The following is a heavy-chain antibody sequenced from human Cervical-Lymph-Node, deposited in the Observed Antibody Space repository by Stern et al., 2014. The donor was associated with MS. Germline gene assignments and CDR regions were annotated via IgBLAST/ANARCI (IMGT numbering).Heavy chain of an antibody. J-gene: IGHJ4*02. D-gene: IGHD6-6*01. CDR1: GGTFNTNV. Sequence: VQLVESGAEVKKPGSSVKVSCKASGGTFNTNVISWVRQAPGQGLEWMGGIIPIFGTALYAQKFQGRVTINANDSTRAVYMELSSVRSEATAVYSGAGAAYSTSGYNYWGQGTLVIVSS. CDR2: IIPIFGTA. CDR3: AGAAYSTSGYNY. V-gene: IGHV1-69*01.